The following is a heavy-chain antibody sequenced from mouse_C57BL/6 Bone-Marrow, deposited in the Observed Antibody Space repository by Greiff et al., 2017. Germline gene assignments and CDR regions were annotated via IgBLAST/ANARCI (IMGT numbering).Heavy chain of an antibody. Sequence: VQLQQPGAELVKPGASVKLSCKASGYTFTNYWMHWVKQRPGQGLEWIGMMHPNGGSPDYNEKFKSEATLSVDKSTWTAYMELSSLTSEDSAVYYCARSYDYDDYTMDYWGQGTSVTVSS. V-gene: IGHV1-64*01. D-gene: IGHD2-4*01. CDR2: MHPNGGSP. CDR1: GYTFTNYW. J-gene: IGHJ4*01. CDR3: ARSYDYDDYTMDY.